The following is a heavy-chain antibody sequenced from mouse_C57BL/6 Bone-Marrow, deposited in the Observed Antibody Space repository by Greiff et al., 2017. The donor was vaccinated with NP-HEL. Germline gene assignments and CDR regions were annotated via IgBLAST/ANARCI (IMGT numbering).Heavy chain of an antibody. D-gene: IGHD2-4*01. CDR3: AGDYDEGAYFDY. J-gene: IGHJ2*01. CDR2: ILPGSGST. V-gene: IGHV1-9*01. Sequence: QVQLQQSGAELMKPGASVKLSCKATGYTFTGYWIEWVKQRPGHGLEWIGEILPGSGSTNYNQKFKGKATLTVDTSSSTAYMQLSSLTSEDSAVYYCAGDYDEGAYFDYWGQGTTLTVSS. CDR1: GYTFTGYW.